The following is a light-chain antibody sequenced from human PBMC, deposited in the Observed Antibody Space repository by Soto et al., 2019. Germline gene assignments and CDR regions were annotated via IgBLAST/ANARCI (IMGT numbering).Light chain of an antibody. Sequence: DIQMTQSPSTLSASIGDRVTITCRASESIRTWLAWYQHKPGKAPKLLIYDASTLQSGVPSRFSGSGSGTDFTLTISSLQPEDFATYYCQQLNSYPITFGQGTRL. J-gene: IGKJ5*01. CDR3: QQLNSYPIT. V-gene: IGKV1-5*01. CDR2: DAS. CDR1: ESIRTW.